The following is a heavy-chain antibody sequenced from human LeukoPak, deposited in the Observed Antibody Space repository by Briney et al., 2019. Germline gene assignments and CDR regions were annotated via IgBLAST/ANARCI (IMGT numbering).Heavy chain of an antibody. D-gene: IGHD3-22*01. Sequence: GGSLRLSCAASGFTFSSYSMNWVRQAPGKGLEWVSSISSSSSYIYYADSEKGRFTISRDNAKNSLYLQMNSLRAEDTAVYYCARRYYDSRGYLYYFDYWGQGTLVTVSS. J-gene: IGHJ4*02. CDR1: GFTFSSYS. V-gene: IGHV3-21*01. CDR2: ISSSSSYI. CDR3: ARRYYDSRGYLYYFDY.